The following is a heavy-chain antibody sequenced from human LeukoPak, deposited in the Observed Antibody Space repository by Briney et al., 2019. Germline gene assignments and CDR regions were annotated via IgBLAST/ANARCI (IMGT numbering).Heavy chain of an antibody. CDR1: GGSISSYY. D-gene: IGHD5-24*01. V-gene: IGHV4-59*01. J-gene: IGHJ3*02. Sequence: PSETLSLTCTVSGGSISSYYWSWIRQPPGKGLEWIGYIYYSGSTNYNPSLKSRVTISGDTSKNQFSLKLSSVTSADTAVYYCARSRRDGYPGDDAFDIWGQGTMVTVSS. CDR3: ARSRRDGYPGDDAFDI. CDR2: IYYSGST.